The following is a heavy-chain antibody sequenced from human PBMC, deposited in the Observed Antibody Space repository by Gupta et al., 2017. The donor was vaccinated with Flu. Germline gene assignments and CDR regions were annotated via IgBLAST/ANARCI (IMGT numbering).Heavy chain of an antibody. Sequence: QLQLQESGPGLVKPSETLSLTCTVSGGSISSSSYYWGWLRQPPGKGMEWIGSIYYSGSSYYNPSLERRVISSVDTAKTQFSLKLSSVTDADTAVYYGERMGSSGWYGQFNCFDLWGQGTRVTVSS. V-gene: IGHV4-39*01. J-gene: IGHJ5*02. CDR1: GGSISSSSYY. CDR2: IYYSGSS. D-gene: IGHD6-19*01. CDR3: ERMGSSGWYGQFNCFDL.